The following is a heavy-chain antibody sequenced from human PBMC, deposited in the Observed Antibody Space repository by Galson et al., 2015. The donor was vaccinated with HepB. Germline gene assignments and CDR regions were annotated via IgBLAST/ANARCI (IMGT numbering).Heavy chain of an antibody. CDR1: GGTFSSYA. J-gene: IGHJ4*02. V-gene: IGHV1-69*13. CDR2: IVPIFGTA. Sequence: SVKVSCKASGGTFSSYAISWVRQAPGQGLEWMGGIVPIFGTANYAQKFQGRVTITADESTSTAYMELSSLRSEDTAVYYCARDIHPESGEGAMCYWGQGTLVTVSS. D-gene: IGHD1-26*01. CDR3: ARDIHPESGEGAMCY.